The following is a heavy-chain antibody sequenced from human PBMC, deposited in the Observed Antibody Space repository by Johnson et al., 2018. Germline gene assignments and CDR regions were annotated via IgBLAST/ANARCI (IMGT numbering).Heavy chain of an antibody. J-gene: IGHJ6*03. Sequence: QVQLVESGGGVVQPGRSLRLSCAGSGFTFSSSAMHWVRQAPGKGLDWVGVISYDGSHKNYADSVKGRFTISRDNSKNTLFLQMNSLRAEDTAVYYCASLTVIQYYYYYMDVWGKGTTVTVSS. CDR3: ASLTVIQYYYYYMDV. D-gene: IGHD3-22*01. CDR1: GFTFSSSA. CDR2: ISYDGSHK. V-gene: IGHV3-30-3*01.